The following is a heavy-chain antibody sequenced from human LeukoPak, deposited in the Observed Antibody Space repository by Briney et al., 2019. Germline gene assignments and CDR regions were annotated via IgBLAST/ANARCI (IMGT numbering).Heavy chain of an antibody. V-gene: IGHV1-18*01. Sequence: ASVKVSCKASGYTFTSYGISWVRQAPGQGLEWMGWISAYNGNTNYAQKLQGRVTMTTDTSTSTAYMELRSLRSDDTAVFYCARDRDSGYSGYEYDYWGQGTLVTVSS. CDR3: ARDRDSGYSGYEYDY. CDR2: ISAYNGNT. D-gene: IGHD5-12*01. CDR1: GYTFTSYG. J-gene: IGHJ4*02.